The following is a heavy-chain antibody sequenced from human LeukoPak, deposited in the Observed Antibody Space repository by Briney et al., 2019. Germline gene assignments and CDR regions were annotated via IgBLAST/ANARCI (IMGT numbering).Heavy chain of an antibody. J-gene: IGHJ4*02. CDR3: ARPYSDDSGFYVY. CDR1: GFTFSNYE. Sequence: GGSLRLSCAASGFTFSNYEMNWVRQAPGKGLEWVSYISSSGTTIYYADSVKGRFAISTDNSKNTLYLQMNSLRAEDTAVYYCARPYSDDSGFYVYWSQGILVTVSS. V-gene: IGHV3-48*03. D-gene: IGHD3-22*01. CDR2: ISSSGTTI.